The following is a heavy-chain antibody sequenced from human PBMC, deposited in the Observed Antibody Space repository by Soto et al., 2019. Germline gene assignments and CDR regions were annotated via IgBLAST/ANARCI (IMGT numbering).Heavy chain of an antibody. CDR2: IKEDGREK. CDR3: ARDIRDSDSSAYRPSDF. J-gene: IGHJ4*02. D-gene: IGHD3-22*01. V-gene: IGHV3-7*05. Sequence: EVQVVESGGGLVQPGGSLRLSCTVSGFTFNNNWMTWVRQAPGKGREWVANIKEDGREKYYVDSAKGRFTISRDNAKNSLYLQMNNLRAEDTAVYYCARDIRDSDSSAYRPSDFWGQGVLVTVSS. CDR1: GFTFNNNW.